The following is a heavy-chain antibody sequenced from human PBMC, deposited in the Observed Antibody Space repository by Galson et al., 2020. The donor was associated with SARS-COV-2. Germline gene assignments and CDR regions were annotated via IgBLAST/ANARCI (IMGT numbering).Heavy chain of an antibody. J-gene: IGHJ3*02. Sequence: ASVKVSCKASGYTFTSYYMHWVRQAPGQGLEWMGIINPSGGSTSYAQKFQGRVTMTRDTSTSTVYMELSSLRSEDTAVYYCARAAPGQYYDIVTGYPSPGAFDIWGQGTMVTVSS. CDR2: INPSGGST. CDR1: GYTFTSYY. D-gene: IGHD3-9*01. CDR3: ARAAPGQYYDIVTGYPSPGAFDI. V-gene: IGHV1-46*01.